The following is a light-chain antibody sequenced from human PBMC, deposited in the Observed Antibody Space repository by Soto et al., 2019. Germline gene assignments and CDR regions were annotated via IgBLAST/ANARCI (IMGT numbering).Light chain of an antibody. CDR3: QQYNNWPLWT. Sequence: EIVLTQSPATLSVSPGERATLSCRASQSVNSNLAWYKQKSGQAPRLIIYGASTRATGIPARFSGSGSGTEFSLTISILQSEDFSVYYCQQYNNWPLWTFGQGTKVEIK. V-gene: IGKV3-15*01. CDR2: GAS. CDR1: QSVNSN. J-gene: IGKJ1*01.